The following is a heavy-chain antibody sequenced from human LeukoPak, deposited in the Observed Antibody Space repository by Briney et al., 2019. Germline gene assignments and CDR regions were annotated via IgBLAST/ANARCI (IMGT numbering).Heavy chain of an antibody. D-gene: IGHD2-8*01. Sequence: TSETLSLTCTVSGDSTSNFYWNWIRQSPGKGLEWIGNIHYSGSSVYNPSLKSRGTISIDTSRRQFLLKLNSVTAADTAVYFCALAPNSNWFDFWGPGILVTVSS. V-gene: IGHV4-59*03. J-gene: IGHJ5*01. CDR2: IHYSGSS. CDR3: ALAPNSNWFDF. CDR1: GDSTSNFY.